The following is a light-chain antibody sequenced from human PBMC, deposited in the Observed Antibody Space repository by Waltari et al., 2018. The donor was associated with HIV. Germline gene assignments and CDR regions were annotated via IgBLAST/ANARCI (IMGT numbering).Light chain of an antibody. Sequence: EIVMTQSPATLAVSPGERVTLSCRARQSVSNRFAGYQRKPGQAPRLLIYGASTRATGVPARFSGSGSGTEFTLTISSLQSEDVAVYYCQQYHQWPPRLPFGPGTKVEIK. CDR2: GAS. J-gene: IGKJ3*01. CDR1: QSVSNR. V-gene: IGKV3-15*01. CDR3: QQYHQWPPRLP.